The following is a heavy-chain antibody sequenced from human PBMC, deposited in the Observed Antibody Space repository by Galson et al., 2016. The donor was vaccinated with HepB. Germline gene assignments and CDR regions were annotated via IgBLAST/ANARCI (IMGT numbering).Heavy chain of an antibody. D-gene: IGHD1-1*01. Sequence: SLRLSCAASGFVFSNFGLSWVRQAPGKGLEWVASISTRRTTDYSDSVQGRFTISRDNSDNTLYLQMNGLRAEDTAVYYCAKERLVRRIFDHWGQGTLLTVSS. J-gene: IGHJ4*02. CDR1: GFVFSNFG. CDR2: ISTRRTT. V-gene: IGHV3-23*01. CDR3: AKERLVRRIFDH.